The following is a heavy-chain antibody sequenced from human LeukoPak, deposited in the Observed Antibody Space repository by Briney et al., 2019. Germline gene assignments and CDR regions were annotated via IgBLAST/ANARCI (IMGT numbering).Heavy chain of an antibody. CDR2: IHYSGTT. CDR3: ARYSSGTNYYGMDV. Sequence: PSETLSLTCTVSGGSISSANYYWSWIRQPPGKGLEWIGYIHYSGTTYYNPSLKGRLSISIDTTKNQFSLKLSSVTAADTAVYYCARYSSGTNYYGMDVWGQGTTVTVSS. J-gene: IGHJ6*02. CDR1: GGSISSANYY. D-gene: IGHD3-10*01. V-gene: IGHV4-30-4*01.